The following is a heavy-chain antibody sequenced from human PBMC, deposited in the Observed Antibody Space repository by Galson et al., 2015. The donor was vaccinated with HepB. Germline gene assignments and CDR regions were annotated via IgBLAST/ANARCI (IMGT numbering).Heavy chain of an antibody. D-gene: IGHD4-17*01. CDR3: AALREGYYGMDV. CDR2: ISYDGSNK. V-gene: IGHV3-30-3*01. CDR1: GFTFSSYA. Sequence: SLRLSCAASGFTFSSYAMHWVRQAPGKGLEWVAVISYDGSNKYYADSVKGRFTISRDNSKNTLYLQMNSLRAEDTAVYYCAALREGYYGMDVWGQGTTVTVSS. J-gene: IGHJ6*02.